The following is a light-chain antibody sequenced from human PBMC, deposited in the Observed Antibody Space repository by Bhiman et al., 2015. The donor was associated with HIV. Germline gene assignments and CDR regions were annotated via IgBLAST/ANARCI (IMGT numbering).Light chain of an antibody. V-gene: IGLV2-14*03. CDR1: SSDVGGYNY. CDR3: TSYTTTGFFV. CDR2: DVS. Sequence: QSALTQPASVSGSPGQSITISCTGTSSDVGGYNYVSWYLQHPGKAPKLMIYDVSNRPSGVSNRFSGSKSGNTASLTISGVQAEDEADYYCTSYTTTGFFVFGSATKVTVL. J-gene: IGLJ1*01.